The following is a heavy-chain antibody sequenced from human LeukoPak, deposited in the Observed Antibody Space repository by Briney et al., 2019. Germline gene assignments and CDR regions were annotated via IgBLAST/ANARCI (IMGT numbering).Heavy chain of an antibody. D-gene: IGHD6-19*01. V-gene: IGHV4-34*01. CDR2: INHGGST. J-gene: IGHJ6*03. CDR3: ARSMRLVRYYYYYYMDV. Sequence: NTSETLSLTCAVYDESFSGSYWSWIRQPPGKGLEWIGEINHGGSTNYNPSLKSRVTLSVDTSKNQFSLRLTSVTAADTAVYYCARSMRLVRYYYYYYMDVWGKGTTVTVSS. CDR1: DESFSGSY.